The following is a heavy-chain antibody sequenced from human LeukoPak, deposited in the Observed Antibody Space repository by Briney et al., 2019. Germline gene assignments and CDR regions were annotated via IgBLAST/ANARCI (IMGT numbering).Heavy chain of an antibody. CDR3: AKDVRRAEYCSATTCYTSSFDY. CDR1: GFRFKNFA. D-gene: IGHD2-2*02. J-gene: IGHJ4*02. CDR2: ISASGGGA. Sequence: PGESLRPSCAASGFRFKNFAMTWVRQAPGKGLEWVSTISASGGGAYYADSVKGRFTISRDNSKDTLSLQMSTLRAEDTAVYYCAKDVRRAEYCSATTCYTSSFDYWGQGTLVTVSS. V-gene: IGHV3-23*01.